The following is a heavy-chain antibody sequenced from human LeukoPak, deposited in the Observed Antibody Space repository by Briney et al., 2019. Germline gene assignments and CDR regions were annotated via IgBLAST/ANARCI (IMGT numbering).Heavy chain of an antibody. Sequence: GGSLRLSCAASGFTFDDYAMHWVRQAPGQGLESVSLISGDGGSTYYADSGQGRLTISRDNSKNSLYLQMNSLRTEDTAVYYCAKEEGDGYKFYFDYWGQGTLVTVSS. CDR1: GFTFDDYA. CDR2: ISGDGGST. D-gene: IGHD5-24*01. V-gene: IGHV3-43*02. J-gene: IGHJ4*02. CDR3: AKEEGDGYKFYFDY.